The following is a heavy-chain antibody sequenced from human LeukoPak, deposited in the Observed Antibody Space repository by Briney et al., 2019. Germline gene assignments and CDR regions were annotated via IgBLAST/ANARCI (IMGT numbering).Heavy chain of an antibody. V-gene: IGHV1-18*01. CDR2: ISAYNGNT. D-gene: IGHD3-22*01. CDR3: ARDFGSGYPEGVDY. Sequence: ASVKVSCKASGYTFTSYGISWVRQAPGQGLEWMGWISAYNGNTNYAQKLQGRVTMTTDTSTSTAYMELSRLRSDDTAVYYCARDFGSGYPEGVDYWGQGTLVTVSS. J-gene: IGHJ4*02. CDR1: GYTFTSYG.